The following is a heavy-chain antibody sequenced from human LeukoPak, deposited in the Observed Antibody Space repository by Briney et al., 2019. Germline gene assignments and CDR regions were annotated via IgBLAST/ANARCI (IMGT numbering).Heavy chain of an antibody. Sequence: GESLKISCKGSGYSFSTYWIAWVRQMPGKGLEWMGIIYPGDSDTRYSSSFQGQVTISADKSISTAYLQWSSLKASDTAMYYCARLLEGVAGTWGYWGQGTLVTVSS. D-gene: IGHD6-19*01. J-gene: IGHJ4*02. CDR1: GYSFSTYW. CDR2: IYPGDSDT. CDR3: ARLLEGVAGTWGY. V-gene: IGHV5-51*01.